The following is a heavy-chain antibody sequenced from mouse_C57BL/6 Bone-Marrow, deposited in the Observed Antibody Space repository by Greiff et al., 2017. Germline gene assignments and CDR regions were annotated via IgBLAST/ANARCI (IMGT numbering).Heavy chain of an antibody. CDR1: GYTFTSYW. CDR3: ARRGGLVYFGV. D-gene: IGHD3-3*01. Sequence: QVQLQQSGAELVRPGTSVKLSCKASGYTFTSYWMHWVKQRPGQGLEWIGVIDPSDSYTNYNQKFKGKATLTVDTSSSTAYMQLSSLTSEDSAVYCCARRGGLVYFGVWGTGTTVTVSS. V-gene: IGHV1-59*01. CDR2: IDPSDSYT. J-gene: IGHJ1*03.